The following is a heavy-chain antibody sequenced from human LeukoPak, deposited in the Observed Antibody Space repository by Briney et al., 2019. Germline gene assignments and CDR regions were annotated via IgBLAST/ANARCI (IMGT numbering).Heavy chain of an antibody. CDR2: INWNGDST. CDR3: ARVNGSGSYFGHFDY. V-gene: IGHV3-20*04. CDR1: GFIFDDYG. Sequence: GGSLRLSCAASGFIFDDYGMSWVRQAPGKGLEWVSGINWNGDSTGYADSVKGRFTISRDNAKNSLYVQTNNLRAEDTALYYCARVNGSGSYFGHFDYWGQGTLVTVSS. J-gene: IGHJ4*02. D-gene: IGHD3-10*01.